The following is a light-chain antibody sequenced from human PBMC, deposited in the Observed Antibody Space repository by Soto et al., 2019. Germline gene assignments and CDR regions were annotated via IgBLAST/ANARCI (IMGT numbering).Light chain of an antibody. Sequence: IVMTQSPATLSVSPGERATLSCRASQSISFNLAWYQQQPGQAPRLLIYGASTRATDIPARFSGSGSGTEFTLTISSLQSGDFAVYYCQQYNNWPTFGQGNKLEIK. CDR3: QQYNNWPT. CDR1: QSISFN. CDR2: GAS. V-gene: IGKV3-15*01. J-gene: IGKJ2*01.